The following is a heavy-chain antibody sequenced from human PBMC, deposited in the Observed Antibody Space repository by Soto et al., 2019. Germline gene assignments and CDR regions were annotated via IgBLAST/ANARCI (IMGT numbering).Heavy chain of an antibody. CDR1: GGSISSYY. CDR2: IYYSGST. Sequence: SETLSLTCTVSGGSISSYYWIWIRQPPGKGLEWIGYIYYSGSTNYNPSLKSRVTISVDTSKNQFSLKLSSVTAADTAVYYCARSGIAAAGTAYFDYWGQGTLVTVSS. V-gene: IGHV4-59*01. CDR3: ARSGIAAAGTAYFDY. J-gene: IGHJ4*02. D-gene: IGHD6-13*01.